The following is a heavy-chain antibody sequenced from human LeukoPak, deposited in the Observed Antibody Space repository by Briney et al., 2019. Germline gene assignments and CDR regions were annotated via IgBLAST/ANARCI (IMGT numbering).Heavy chain of an antibody. Sequence: GGSLRLSCAASGFTFSSPEMNWVRQAPGKGLEWVSYISSIGSAIHYADSVKGRFTISRDNARNSLYLQMNSLTADDTAVYYCVREGGDYRDAFDVWGQGTVVTVSS. J-gene: IGHJ3*01. V-gene: IGHV3-48*03. CDR1: GFTFSSPE. CDR3: VREGGDYRDAFDV. D-gene: IGHD2-21*02. CDR2: ISSIGSAI.